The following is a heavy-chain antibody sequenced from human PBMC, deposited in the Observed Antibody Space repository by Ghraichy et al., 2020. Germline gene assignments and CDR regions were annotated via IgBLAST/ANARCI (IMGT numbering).Heavy chain of an antibody. J-gene: IGHJ4*02. CDR2: INHSGST. CDR1: GGSFSGYY. Sequence: SETLSLTCAVYGGSFSGYYWSWIRQPPGKGLEWIGEINHSGSTNYNPSLKSRVTISVDTSKNQFSLKLSSVTAADTAVYYCARGSQAARPVYFDYWGQGTLVTVSS. D-gene: IGHD6-6*01. V-gene: IGHV4-34*01. CDR3: ARGSQAARPVYFDY.